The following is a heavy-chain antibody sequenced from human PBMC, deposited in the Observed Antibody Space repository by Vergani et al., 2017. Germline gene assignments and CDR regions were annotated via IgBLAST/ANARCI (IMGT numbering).Heavy chain of an antibody. V-gene: IGHV4-39*07. Sequence: QLQLQESGPGLVKPSETLSLTCTVSGGSISSSSYYWGWIRQPPGKGLEWIGSIYYSGSTYYNPSLKSRVTISVDTSKNQFSLKLSSVTAADTAVYYCAREKASAFYYDGFWSGYPDYYYYGMDVWGQGTTVTVSS. J-gene: IGHJ6*02. D-gene: IGHD3-3*01. CDR1: GGSISSSSYY. CDR2: IYYSGST. CDR3: AREKASAFYYDGFWSGYPDYYYYGMDV.